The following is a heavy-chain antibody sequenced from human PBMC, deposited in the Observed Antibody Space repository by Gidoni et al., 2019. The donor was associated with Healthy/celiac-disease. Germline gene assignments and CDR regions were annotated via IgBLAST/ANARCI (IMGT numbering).Heavy chain of an antibody. Sequence: QVQLVESGAVVVQPVRSLRLSRAASGFTFCSYGMLWVRQAPGKGLEWVAVISNDGSNKYYAESVKGRFTISKDNSKNTQYLQMNSLGAEDTAGYYCAKGDIVVVPAAMRNWGQGTLVTVSS. CDR1: GFTFCSYG. J-gene: IGHJ4*02. CDR3: AKGDIVVVPAAMRN. CDR2: ISNDGSNK. D-gene: IGHD2-2*01. V-gene: IGHV3-30*18.